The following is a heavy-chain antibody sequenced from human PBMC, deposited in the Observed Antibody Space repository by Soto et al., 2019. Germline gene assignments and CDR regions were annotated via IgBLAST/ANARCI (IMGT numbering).Heavy chain of an antibody. D-gene: IGHD3-10*01. CDR2: IYYSGST. CDR3: ARYFRGVISPFDC. Sequence: SETLSLTCTVSGGSISSYYWSWIRQPPGKGLEWIGYIYYSGSTNYNPSLKSRVTISVDTSKNQFSLKLSSVTAADTAVYYCARYFRGVISPFDCWGQGILVTVSS. CDR1: GGSISSYY. J-gene: IGHJ4*02. V-gene: IGHV4-59*08.